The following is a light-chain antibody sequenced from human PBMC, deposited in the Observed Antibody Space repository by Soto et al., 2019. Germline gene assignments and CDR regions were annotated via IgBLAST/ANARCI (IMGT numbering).Light chain of an antibody. Sequence: QSALTQPASVSGSPGQSITISCTGTSSDVGGYNHVSWYQQHPGKAPKLILFEVSQRPSGVPHRFSGSKSGNTASLTISGLQAEDEADYYCCSYAGSSTYVFGTGTKVTVL. CDR2: EVS. V-gene: IGLV2-23*02. J-gene: IGLJ1*01. CDR1: SSDVGGYNH. CDR3: CSYAGSSTYV.